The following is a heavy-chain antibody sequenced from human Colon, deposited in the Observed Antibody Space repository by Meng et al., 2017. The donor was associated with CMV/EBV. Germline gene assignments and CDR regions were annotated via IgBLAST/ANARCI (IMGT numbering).Heavy chain of an antibody. V-gene: IGHV1-18*01. Sequence: ASVKVSCKASGYTFTSSGISWVRQATGQGLEWVGWITAYNGNRNYAERFQDRVTMTTDTTTSTTQRELRNLTSDDTAIDYCARDSYLGTFDFWGQGTLVTVSS. J-gene: IGHJ4*02. CDR2: ITAYNGNR. CDR3: ARDSYLGTFDF. D-gene: IGHD3-16*01. CDR1: GYTFTSSG.